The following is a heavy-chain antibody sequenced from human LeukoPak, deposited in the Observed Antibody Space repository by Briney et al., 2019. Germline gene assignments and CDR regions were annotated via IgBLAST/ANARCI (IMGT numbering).Heavy chain of an antibody. V-gene: IGHV4-34*01. CDR2: INHSGST. CDR3: ARGALYDFWSGSSFDY. D-gene: IGHD3-3*01. Sequence: PSETLSFTCAVYGGSFSGYYWSWIRQPPGKGLEWIGEINHSGSTNYNPSLKSRVTISVDTSKNQFSLKLSSVTAADTAVYYCARGALYDFWSGSSFDYWGQGTLVTVSS. J-gene: IGHJ4*02. CDR1: GGSFSGYY.